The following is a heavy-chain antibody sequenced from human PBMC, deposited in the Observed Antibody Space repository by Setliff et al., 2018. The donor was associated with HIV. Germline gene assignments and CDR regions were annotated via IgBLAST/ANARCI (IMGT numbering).Heavy chain of an antibody. Sequence: SETLSLTCTVSGVSISGYYWSWIRQPPGKGLEWIGYIYTSGSTNYNPSLRSRVTISVDTSKNHFSLRLSSVTAADTAVYYCARQPRWLQFPRYFDYWGQGTLVTVSS. D-gene: IGHD5-12*01. CDR1: GVSISGYY. V-gene: IGHV4-59*08. CDR2: IYTSGST. CDR3: ARQPRWLQFPRYFDY. J-gene: IGHJ4*02.